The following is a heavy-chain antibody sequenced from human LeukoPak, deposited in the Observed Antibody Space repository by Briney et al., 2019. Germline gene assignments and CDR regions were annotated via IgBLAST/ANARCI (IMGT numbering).Heavy chain of an antibody. J-gene: IGHJ6*02. CDR1: GGTFSSYA. CDR3: ATTTGRYCSGGSCYVLGYYYGMDV. D-gene: IGHD2-15*01. V-gene: IGHV1-69*01. Sequence: SVKVSCKASGGTFSSYAISWVRQAPGQGLEWMGGIIPIFGTANYAQKFQGRVTITADESTSTAYMELSSLRSEDTAVYYCATTTGRYCSGGSCYVLGYYYGMDVWGQGTTVTASS. CDR2: IIPIFGTA.